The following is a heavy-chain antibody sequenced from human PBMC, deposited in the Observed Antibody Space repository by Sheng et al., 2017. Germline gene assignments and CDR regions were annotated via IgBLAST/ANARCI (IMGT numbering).Heavy chain of an antibody. CDR2: ISYDGSNK. D-gene: IGHD2-15*01. CDR1: GFTFSSYG. CDR3: AKGLLVVARWDDAFDI. Sequence: QVQLVESGGGVVQPGRSLRLSCAASGFTFSSYGMHWVRQAPGKGLEWVAVISYDGSNKYYADSVKGRFTISRDNSKNTLYLQMNSLRAEDTAVYYCAKGLLVVARWDDAFDIWGQGTMVTVSS. V-gene: IGHV3-30*18. J-gene: IGHJ3*02.